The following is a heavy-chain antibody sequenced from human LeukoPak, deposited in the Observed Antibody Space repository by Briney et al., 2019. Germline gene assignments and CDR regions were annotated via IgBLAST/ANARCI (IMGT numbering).Heavy chain of an antibody. CDR1: GYIFTSYY. CDR3: ARSVSISPMFDY. D-gene: IGHD2-21*01. CDR2: INPNTGST. V-gene: IGHV1-2*02. J-gene: IGHJ4*02. Sequence: ASVKVSCKASGYIFTSYYMHWVRQAPGQGPEWMGWINPNTGSTNFAQKFQGRVAMMRAASITTFYMELSSLTSDDTAVYYCARSVSISPMFDYWGQGTLIPVSS.